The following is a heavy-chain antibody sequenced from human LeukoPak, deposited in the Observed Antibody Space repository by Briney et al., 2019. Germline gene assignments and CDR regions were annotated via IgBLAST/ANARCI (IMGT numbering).Heavy chain of an antibody. CDR1: GGAISTYH. CDR3: AREEVVSVESFDY. V-gene: IGHV4-59*12. Sequence: SETLSLTCTVSGGAISTYHWSWIRQPPGKGLEWIGYIYYDGSTNYSPSLKSRVTISIDTSKNQFSLKLSSVTAADTAVYYCAREEVVSVESFDYWGQGTLVTVSS. J-gene: IGHJ4*02. D-gene: IGHD1-1*01. CDR2: IYYDGST.